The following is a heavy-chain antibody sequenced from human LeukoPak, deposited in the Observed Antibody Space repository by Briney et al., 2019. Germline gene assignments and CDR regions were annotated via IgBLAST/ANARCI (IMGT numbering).Heavy chain of an antibody. D-gene: IGHD5-12*01. Sequence: GRSLRLSCAASGFTFDDYAMHWVRQAPGKGLEWVSGISWNSGSIGYADSVKGRFTISRDNAKNSLYLQMNSLRAEDTALYYCAKDIGYSGYSAGFDYWGQGTLVTVSS. CDR1: GFTFDDYA. J-gene: IGHJ4*02. CDR3: AKDIGYSGYSAGFDY. CDR2: ISWNSGSI. V-gene: IGHV3-9*01.